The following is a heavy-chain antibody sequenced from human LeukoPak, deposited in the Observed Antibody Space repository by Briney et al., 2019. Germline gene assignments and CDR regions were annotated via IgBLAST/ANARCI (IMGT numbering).Heavy chain of an antibody. J-gene: IGHJ4*02. CDR3: ARDWAGYSGSWWKAFDY. D-gene: IGHD6-13*01. Sequence: PGGSLRLSCAASGFTFSSYSMNWVRQAPGKGLEWVSSISSSSSYIYYADSVKGRFTISRDNAKNSLYLQMNSLRAEDTAVYYCARDWAGYSGSWWKAFDYWGQGTLVTVSS. V-gene: IGHV3-21*01. CDR2: ISSSSSYI. CDR1: GFTFSSYS.